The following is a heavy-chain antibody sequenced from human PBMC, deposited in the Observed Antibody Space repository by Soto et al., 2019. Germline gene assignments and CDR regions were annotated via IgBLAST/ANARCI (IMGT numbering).Heavy chain of an antibody. CDR3: AKDGPRGLLFWSGYYFDY. D-gene: IGHD3-3*01. CDR1: GFTFSSYA. V-gene: IGHV3-23*01. CDR2: ISGSGGST. Sequence: PGGSLRLSCAASGFTFSSYAMSWVRRAPGKGLEWVSAISGSGGSTYYADSVKGRFTISRDNSKNTLYLQMNSLRAEDTAVYYSAKDGPRGLLFWSGYYFDYWGQGTLVTVSS. J-gene: IGHJ4*02.